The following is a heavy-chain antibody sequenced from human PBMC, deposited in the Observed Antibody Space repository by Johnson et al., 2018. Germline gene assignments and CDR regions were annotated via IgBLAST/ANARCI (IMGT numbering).Heavy chain of an antibody. V-gene: IGHV1-46*01. J-gene: IGHJ3*02. CDR3: AIGRDFYGSGLDAFDM. CDR1: GSTFTNYY. CDR2: MNPAGVST. Sequence: QVQLVESGAEVKKXGASVKVSCKASGSTFTNYYIHWLRQAPGQGFEWMGIMNPAGVSTSYEEKFQGRVTLTRDPSTTTVYIELSSLRSEDSAIYYCAIGRDFYGSGLDAFDMWGQGTMVTVSS. D-gene: IGHD3-10*01.